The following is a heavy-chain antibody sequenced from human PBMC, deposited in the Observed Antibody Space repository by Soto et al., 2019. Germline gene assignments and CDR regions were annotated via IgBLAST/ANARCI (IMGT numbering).Heavy chain of an antibody. V-gene: IGHV3-23*01. CDR2: TGGNGRTT. Sequence: EVQLLESGGDLVQPGGSLRLSCGASGFTFSISAMSWVRQAPGKGLEWVSTTGGNGRTTYYADSVKGRFTVSRDNSKNTLDLQMSSLRAEDSAVYYWATVHPNSRSFDYWGQGTLVTVSS. J-gene: IGHJ4*02. CDR3: ATVHPNSRSFDY. CDR1: GFTFSISA.